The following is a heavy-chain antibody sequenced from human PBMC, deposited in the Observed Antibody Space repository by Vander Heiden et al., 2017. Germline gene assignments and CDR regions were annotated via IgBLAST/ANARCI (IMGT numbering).Heavy chain of an antibody. Sequence: EVQLVESGGGLIQPGGSLRLSCAASGFTVSSNYLSWVRQAPGKGLEWVSVIYSGGSTYYADSVKGRFTISRDNSKNTLYLQMNSLRAEDTAVYYCARDRWFGELLKPYGMDVWGQGTTVTVSS. D-gene: IGHD3-10*01. V-gene: IGHV3-53*01. J-gene: IGHJ6*02. CDR2: IYSGGST. CDR3: ARDRWFGELLKPYGMDV. CDR1: GFTVSSNY.